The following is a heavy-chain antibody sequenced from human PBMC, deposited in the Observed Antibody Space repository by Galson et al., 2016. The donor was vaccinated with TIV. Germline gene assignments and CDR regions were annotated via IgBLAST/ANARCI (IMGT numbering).Heavy chain of an antibody. V-gene: IGHV1-69*13. Sequence: SVKVSCKVSGGIFRRHAISWVRQAPGQGLEWMGGIIAIFGTTDYAQKFQGRFTITADESTSTVYMELSSLRSEDTAVFYCARPSSSCRGCSYYYYMDVWGKGTTVTVSS. D-gene: IGHD6-19*01. J-gene: IGHJ6*03. CDR3: ARPSSSCRGCSYYYYMDV. CDR1: GGIFRRHA. CDR2: IIAIFGTT.